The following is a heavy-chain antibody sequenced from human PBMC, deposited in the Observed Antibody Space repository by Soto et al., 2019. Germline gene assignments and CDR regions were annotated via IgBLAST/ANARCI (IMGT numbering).Heavy chain of an antibody. J-gene: IGHJ5*02. V-gene: IGHV1-18*01. D-gene: IGHD6-25*01. CDR3: ARASGYLAHSPSVAYFDP. CDR1: GYTSTNYR. CDR2: ISVYSGKT. Sequence: APVKVSCKPSGYTSTNYRIAWVRQAPGQGLEWMGWISVYSGKTNYAQNVQVRLTMTTDTSTSTAYMELTNLRSDDRAVYYCARASGYLAHSPSVAYFDPWGQGTLVTVSS.